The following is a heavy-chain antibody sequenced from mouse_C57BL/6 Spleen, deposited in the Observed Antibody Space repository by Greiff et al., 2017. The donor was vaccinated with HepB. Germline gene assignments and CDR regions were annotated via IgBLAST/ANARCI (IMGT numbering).Heavy chain of an antibody. Sequence: QVQLQQSGAELARPGASVKMSCKASGYTFTSYWMQWVKQRPGQGLEWIGEIDPSDSYTNYNQKFKGKATLTVDTSSSTAYMQLSSLTSEDSAVYYCARGGIGCGSAMDYWGQGTSVTVSS. CDR3: ARGGIGCGSAMDY. CDR1: GYTFTSYW. V-gene: IGHV1-50*01. CDR2: IDPSDSYT. J-gene: IGHJ4*01.